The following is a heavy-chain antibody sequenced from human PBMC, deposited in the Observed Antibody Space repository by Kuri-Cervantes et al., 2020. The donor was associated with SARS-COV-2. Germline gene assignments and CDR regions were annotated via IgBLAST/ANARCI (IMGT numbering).Heavy chain of an antibody. D-gene: IGHD2-2*01. J-gene: IGHJ4*02. CDR2: IYHSGST. V-gene: IGHV4-38-2*01. CDR3: ARGRSTSCYPH. Sequence: GSLRLSCAVPGYSISSGYYWGWTRQPPGKGLEWIGSIYHSGSTYYNPSLKSRVTISVDTSKDQFSLKLSSVTAADTAVYYCARGRSTSCYPHWGQGTLVTVSS. CDR1: GYSISSGYY.